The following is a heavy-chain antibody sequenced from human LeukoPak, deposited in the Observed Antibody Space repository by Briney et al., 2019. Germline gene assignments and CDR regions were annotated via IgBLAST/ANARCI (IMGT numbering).Heavy chain of an antibody. D-gene: IGHD6-13*01. J-gene: IGHJ3*02. CDR2: IYYSGST. V-gene: IGHV4-59*01. Sequence: SSETLSLTCTVSGGSISSYYWSWIRQPPGKGLEWIGYIYYSGSTNYNPSLKSRVTISVDTSKNQFSLKLSSVTAADTAVYYCASSSWAGAFDIWGQGTMVTVSS. CDR3: ASSSWAGAFDI. CDR1: GGSISSYY.